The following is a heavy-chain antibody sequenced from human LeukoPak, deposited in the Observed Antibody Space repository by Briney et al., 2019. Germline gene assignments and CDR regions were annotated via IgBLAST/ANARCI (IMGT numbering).Heavy chain of an antibody. V-gene: IGHV4-59*08. D-gene: IGHD5-24*01. CDR1: GGSITSSY. CDR3: ARSNARDGYNFGY. CDR2: FYYSGAT. J-gene: IGHJ4*02. Sequence: SETLSLTCTVSGGSITSSYWSWPRQPPGKGLQWIGYFYYSGATNYNPSLKSRVTISVDTSKTQLSLKMTSMTAADTAVYYCARSNARDGYNFGYWGQGTLVTVSS.